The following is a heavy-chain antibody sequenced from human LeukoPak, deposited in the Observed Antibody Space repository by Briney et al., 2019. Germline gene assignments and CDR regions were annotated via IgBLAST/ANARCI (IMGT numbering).Heavy chain of an antibody. V-gene: IGHV4-59*01. Sequence: PSETLSLTCTVSGGSISSYYWSWIRQPPGKGLEWIGYIYYSGSTNYNPSLKSRVTISVDTSKNQFSLKLSSVTAADTAVYYCARDSFLPRLSGGWAEYYFDYWGQGTLVTVSS. D-gene: IGHD6-19*01. CDR2: IYYSGST. J-gene: IGHJ4*02. CDR3: ARDSFLPRLSGGWAEYYFDY. CDR1: GGSISSYY.